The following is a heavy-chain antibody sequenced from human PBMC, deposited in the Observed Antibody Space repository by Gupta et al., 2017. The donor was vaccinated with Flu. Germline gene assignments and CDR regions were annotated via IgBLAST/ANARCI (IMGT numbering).Heavy chain of an antibody. CDR2: IGGRDGRST. V-gene: IGHV3-23*01. D-gene: IGHD2-8*02. J-gene: IGHJ4*02. CDR3: AKDQTGGPRGEDY. Sequence: MSVVRQSPVKCLEWISSIGGRDGRSTFYAASVKGLFSISIDNSKNTLYLQMNNLRVEDTALYDCAKDQTGGPRGEDYWGQGTLVTVSS.